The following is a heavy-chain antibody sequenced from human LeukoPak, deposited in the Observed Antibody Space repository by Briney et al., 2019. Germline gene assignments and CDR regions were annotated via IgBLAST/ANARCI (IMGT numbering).Heavy chain of an antibody. Sequence: PGGPLRLSCVASGFPHSNPRMNCLRHAPGKELEWVSRIRSNIEGETTEYAAPVRGRFVISRDDSRRTVYLQMNSLKIEDTDVYHCMDLFIGGPGALVTVSS. V-gene: IGHV3-15*05. CDR1: GFPHSNPR. J-gene: IGHJ4*02. CDR2: IRSNIEGETT. D-gene: IGHD2-21*01. CDR3: MDLFI.